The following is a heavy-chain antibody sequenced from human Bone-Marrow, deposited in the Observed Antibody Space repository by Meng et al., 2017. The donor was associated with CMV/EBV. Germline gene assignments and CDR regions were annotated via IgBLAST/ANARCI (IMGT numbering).Heavy chain of an antibody. V-gene: IGHV4-34*01. Sequence: SETLSLTCAVYGGSFSGYYWSWIRQPPGKGLEWIGEINHSGSTNYNPSLKSRVTISVDTSKNQFSLKLSSVTAADTAVYYCARGRSYYDFWSGYYRNWFDPWGQGNLVTVSS. D-gene: IGHD3-3*01. CDR3: ARGRSYYDFWSGYYRNWFDP. J-gene: IGHJ5*02. CDR2: INHSGST. CDR1: GGSFSGYY.